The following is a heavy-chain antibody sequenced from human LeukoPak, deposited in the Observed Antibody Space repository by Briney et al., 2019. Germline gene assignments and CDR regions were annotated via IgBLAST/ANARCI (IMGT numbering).Heavy chain of an antibody. V-gene: IGHV3-23*01. CDR3: ANSQNRITIFGVVPLPLFDY. CDR1: GFTFSSYA. D-gene: IGHD3-3*01. CDR2: ISGSGAST. Sequence: GGSLRLSCAASGFTFSSYAMSWVRQAPGKGLEWVSAISGSGASTYYADSVKGRFTISRDNSKNTLYLQMNSLRAEDTAVYYCANSQNRITIFGVVPLPLFDYWGQGTLVTVSS. J-gene: IGHJ4*02.